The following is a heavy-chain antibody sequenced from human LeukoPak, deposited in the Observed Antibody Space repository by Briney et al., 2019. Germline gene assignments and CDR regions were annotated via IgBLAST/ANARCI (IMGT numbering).Heavy chain of an antibody. Sequence: ASVKVSCKASGYTFTSYDINWVRQAPGQGLEWMGWINTNTGNPTYAQGFTGRFVFSLDTSVSTAYLQISSLKAEDTAVYYCARVDCTNGVCYGIFDYWGQGTLVTVSS. CDR2: INTNTGNP. CDR3: ARVDCTNGVCYGIFDY. D-gene: IGHD2-8*01. CDR1: GYTFTSYD. V-gene: IGHV7-4-1*02. J-gene: IGHJ4*02.